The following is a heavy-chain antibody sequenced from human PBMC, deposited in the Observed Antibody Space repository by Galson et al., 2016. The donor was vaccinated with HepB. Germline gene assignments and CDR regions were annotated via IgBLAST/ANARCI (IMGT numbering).Heavy chain of an antibody. CDR2: ISSSSATI. V-gene: IGHV3-48*04. D-gene: IGHD6-19*01. Sequence: SLRLPCAASGFSLSTYTMNWVRQAPGKGLEWVAPISSSSATIYYVDAVKGRFAVSRDNATNSVYLQMNSLRVEDTAVYYCTRDGALPGGWVWIDPWGQGALVIVSS. J-gene: IGHJ5*02. CDR1: GFSLSTYT. CDR3: TRDGALPGGWVWIDP.